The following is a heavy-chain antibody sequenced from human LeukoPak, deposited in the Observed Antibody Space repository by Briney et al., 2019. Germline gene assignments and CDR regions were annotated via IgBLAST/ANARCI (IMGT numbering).Heavy chain of an antibody. V-gene: IGHV4-59*01. CDR3: ARRANTAPPYYFDY. Sequence: PSGTLSLTCTVSDDSMSSYYWNWIRQPPGKGLEWIGYVYYSGGTNYNPSLKSRVTISLDTSKNQFSLKLSSVTAADTAVYYCARRANTAPPYYFDYWGQGALVTVSS. D-gene: IGHD5-18*01. CDR1: DDSMSSYY. CDR2: VYYSGGT. J-gene: IGHJ4*02.